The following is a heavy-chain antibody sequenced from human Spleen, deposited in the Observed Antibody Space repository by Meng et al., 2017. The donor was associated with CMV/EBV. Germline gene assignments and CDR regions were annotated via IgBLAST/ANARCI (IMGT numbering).Heavy chain of an antibody. CDR2: IIPILGIA. V-gene: IGHV1-69*10. J-gene: IGHJ5*02. Sequence: SVKVSCKASGYAFNNYGLSWVRQAPGQGLEWMGGIIPILGIANYAQKFQGRVTIIADKSTTTAYMELSSLRSEDTAVYYCARDPGGYCSGGSCYALNWFDPWGQGTLVTVSS. D-gene: IGHD2-15*01. CDR1: GYAFNNYG. CDR3: ARDPGGYCSGGSCYALNWFDP.